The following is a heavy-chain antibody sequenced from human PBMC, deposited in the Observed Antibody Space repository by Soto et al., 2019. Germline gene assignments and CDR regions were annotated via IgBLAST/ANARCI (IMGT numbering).Heavy chain of an antibody. CDR3: AKELLGYCSGGSCPAGDY. CDR2: ISGSGGST. CDR1: GFTFSSYA. Sequence: EVQLLESGGGLVQPGGSLRLSCAASGFTFSSYAMSWVRQAPGKGLEWVSAISGSGGSTYYADSVKGRFTISRDNSKNTLYLQMNSLRAEDTAVYYCAKELLGYCSGGSCPAGDYWGQGTLVTVSS. D-gene: IGHD2-15*01. J-gene: IGHJ4*02. V-gene: IGHV3-23*01.